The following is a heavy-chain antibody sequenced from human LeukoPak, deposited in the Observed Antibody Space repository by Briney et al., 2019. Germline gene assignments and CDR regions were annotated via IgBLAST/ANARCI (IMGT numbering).Heavy chain of an antibody. J-gene: IGHJ6*03. D-gene: IGHD3-22*01. CDR1: GGSISSGSYY. CDR3: ARIVWYYDSSGYYYYYYYMDV. CDR2: IYTSGST. Sequence: SETLSLTCTVSGGSISSGSYYWSWIRQPPGTGLEWIGRIYTSGSTNYNPSLTSRVTISVDTSKNQFSLKLSSVTAADTAVYYCARIVWYYDSSGYYYYYYYMDVWGKGTTVTISS. V-gene: IGHV4-61*02.